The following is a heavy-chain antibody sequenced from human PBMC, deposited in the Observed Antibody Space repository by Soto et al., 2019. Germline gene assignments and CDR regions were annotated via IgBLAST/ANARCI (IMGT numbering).Heavy chain of an antibody. D-gene: IGHD3-22*01. J-gene: IGHJ4*02. CDR2: ISGSGGST. CDR3: ARDKRDYYDNSGYFDY. Sequence: GRSLRLSCAAPGFSFSSYAMSWVRQAPGKGLEWVSAISGSGGSTYYADSVTGRFTISRDNAKNSLFLQMNNLRAEDTAVYYCARDKRDYYDNSGYFDYWGQGTPVTVSS. CDR1: GFSFSSYA. V-gene: IGHV3-23*01.